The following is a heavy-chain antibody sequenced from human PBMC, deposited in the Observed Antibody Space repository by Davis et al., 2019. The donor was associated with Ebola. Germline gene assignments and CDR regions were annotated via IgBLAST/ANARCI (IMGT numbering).Heavy chain of an antibody. CDR1: TASSTGYY. CDR3: ARGRGLYSYGYDAANWFDP. D-gene: IGHD5-18*01. CDR2: INHSGST. J-gene: IGHJ5*02. Sequence: PSETLSLTCPLYTASSTGYYSSCIRQLPGKGLEWIGEINHSGSTNYNPSLKRRVTISVDTSKNQFSLKLSSVTAADTAVYYCARGRGLYSYGYDAANWFDPWGQGTLVTVSS. V-gene: IGHV4-34*01.